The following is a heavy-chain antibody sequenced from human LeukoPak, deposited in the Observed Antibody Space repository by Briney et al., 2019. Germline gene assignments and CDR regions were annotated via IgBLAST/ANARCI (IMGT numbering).Heavy chain of an antibody. CDR1: GGSISSGDYY. CDR3: ARERNVVMATTRVYYFDY. Sequence: PSETLSLTCTVSGGSISSGDYYWSWIRQPPGKGLEWIGYIYYSGSTYYNPSLKSRVTISVDTSKNQFSLKLSSVTAADTAVYYCARERNVVMATTRVYYFDYWGQGTLVTVSS. J-gene: IGHJ4*02. D-gene: IGHD5-24*01. CDR2: IYYSGST. V-gene: IGHV4-30-4*01.